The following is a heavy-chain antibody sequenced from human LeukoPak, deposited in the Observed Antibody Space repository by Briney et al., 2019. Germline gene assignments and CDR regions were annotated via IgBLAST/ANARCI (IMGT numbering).Heavy chain of an antibody. D-gene: IGHD2-15*01. CDR1: GGSISSYS. CDR2: IYTSGST. CDR3: ARAIHCSGGSCYFDY. J-gene: IGHJ4*03. V-gene: IGHV4-4*07. Sequence: SETLSHTFTVSGGSISSYSWSWIRQPAGKGLEWIGRIYTSGSTKYNPSLTSRVTMSVDTSKNQFSLKLRSVTAADTAVYYCARAIHCSGGSCYFDYWGQGTLFTVSS.